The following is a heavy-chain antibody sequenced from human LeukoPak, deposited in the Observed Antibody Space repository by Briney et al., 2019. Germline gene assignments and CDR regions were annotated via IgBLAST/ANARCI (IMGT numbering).Heavy chain of an antibody. CDR3: ARRGIAAAGTLEDY. CDR1: GGSIRSSSYY. J-gene: IGHJ4*02. CDR2: IYYSGST. Sequence: SETLSLTCTVSGGSIRSSSYYWGWIRQPPGKGLEWIGSIYYSGSTYYNPSLKSRVTISVDTSKNQFSLKLSSVTAADTAVYYCARRGIAAAGTLEDYWGQGTLVTVSS. D-gene: IGHD6-13*01. V-gene: IGHV4-39*01.